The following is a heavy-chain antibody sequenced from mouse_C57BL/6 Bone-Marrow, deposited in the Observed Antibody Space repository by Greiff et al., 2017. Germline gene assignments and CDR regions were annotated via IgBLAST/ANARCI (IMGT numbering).Heavy chain of an antibody. CDR3: ATQGTTVVGDWYFDV. V-gene: IGHV1-42*01. J-gene: IGHJ1*03. Sequence: VQLQQSGPELVKPGASVKISCKASGYSFTGYYMNWVKQSPEKSLEWIGEINPSTGGTTYNQKFKAKATLTVDKSSSTAYMQLKSLTSEDSAVYYCATQGTTVVGDWYFDVWGTGTTGTVSS. CDR2: INPSTGGT. CDR1: GYSFTGYY. D-gene: IGHD1-1*01.